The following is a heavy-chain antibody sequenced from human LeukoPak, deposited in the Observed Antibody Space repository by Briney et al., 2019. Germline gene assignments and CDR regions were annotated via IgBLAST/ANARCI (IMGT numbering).Heavy chain of an antibody. CDR1: GFTFSGSA. CDR2: IRSKANSYAT. CDR3: TRPMYYDSSGYYCFDY. V-gene: IGHV3-73*01. D-gene: IGHD3-22*01. Sequence: PGGSLRLSCVASGFTFSGSAMHWVRQASGKGLEWVGRIRSKANSYATAYGASVKGRFTISRDDSKNTAYLQMNSLKTEDTAVYYCTRPMYYDSSGYYCFDYWGQGTLVTVSS. J-gene: IGHJ4*02.